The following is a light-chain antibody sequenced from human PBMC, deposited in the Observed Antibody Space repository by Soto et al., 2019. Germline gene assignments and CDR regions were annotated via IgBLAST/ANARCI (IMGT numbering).Light chain of an antibody. V-gene: IGKV3-20*01. Sequence: EPVLTQSPGTLSLSPGERASLTCRASQSIKSNYLAWYPQKPGQAPRLLIHGASSRATGIPDRLGGSGCGTDFTLTISRLEPEDFAVYDCQLYGSSAWTFGQGTKVEIK. J-gene: IGKJ1*01. CDR3: QLYGSSAWT. CDR1: QSIKSNY. CDR2: GAS.